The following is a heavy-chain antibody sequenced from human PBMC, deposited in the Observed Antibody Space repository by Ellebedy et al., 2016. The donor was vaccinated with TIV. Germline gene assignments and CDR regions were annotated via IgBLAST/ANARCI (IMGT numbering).Heavy chain of an antibody. V-gene: IGHV3-30*18. CDR1: GFTFSSYG. Sequence: GESLKISCAASGFTFSSYGMHWVRQAPGKGLEWVAVISHDGINKHYADSVKGRFTISRDKSQNTLYLQMNSLRAEDTALYYCAKDFKGYYDFWSGYYTYYYYYGMDVWGQGTMVTVSS. CDR3: AKDFKGYYDFWSGYYTYYYYYGMDV. D-gene: IGHD3-3*01. J-gene: IGHJ6*02. CDR2: ISHDGINK.